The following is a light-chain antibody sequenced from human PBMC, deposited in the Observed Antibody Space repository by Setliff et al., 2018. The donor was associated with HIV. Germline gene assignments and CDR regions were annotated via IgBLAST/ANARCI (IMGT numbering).Light chain of an antibody. CDR2: DDN. CDR3: QVWDSSSDHHV. J-gene: IGLJ1*01. V-gene: IGLV3-21*03. CDR1: DIGSKS. Sequence: SYELTQPPSVSVAPGKTARITCGGNDIGSKSVHWCQQKPGQAPVLVVYDDNDRPSGIPERFSCSNSGNTATLTISRVEAGDEADYYCQVWDSSSDHHVFGTGTKVTVL.